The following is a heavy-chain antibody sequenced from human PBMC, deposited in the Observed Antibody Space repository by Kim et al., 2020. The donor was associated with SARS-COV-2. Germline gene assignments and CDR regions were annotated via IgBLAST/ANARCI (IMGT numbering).Heavy chain of an antibody. CDR1: GYTLTSYY. CDR2: INPSGGSI. CDR3: ARGPYYYDSSGYYSL. V-gene: IGHV1-46*01. Sequence: ASVKVSCKASGYTLTSYYMHWVRQAPGQGLEWMGMINPSGGSISNVQKFQGRVTMTRDTSTSTVYMELSSLRSEDTAVYYCARGPYYYDSSGYYSLWGQGTLVTVSS. D-gene: IGHD3-22*01. J-gene: IGHJ4*02.